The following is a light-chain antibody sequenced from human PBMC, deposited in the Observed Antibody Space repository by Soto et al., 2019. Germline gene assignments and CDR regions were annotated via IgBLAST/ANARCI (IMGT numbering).Light chain of an antibody. V-gene: IGLV2-14*01. CDR1: SSDVGAYNY. J-gene: IGLJ1*01. Sequence: QSALTQPASVSGSPGQSITISCTGTSSDVGAYNYVSWYRQHPGKAPNLMIYDVSYRPSGVSNRFSGSKSGNTASLTISGVQAEDEADYYCSSQTSSSTYVFGSGTKLTVL. CDR2: DVS. CDR3: SSQTSSSTYV.